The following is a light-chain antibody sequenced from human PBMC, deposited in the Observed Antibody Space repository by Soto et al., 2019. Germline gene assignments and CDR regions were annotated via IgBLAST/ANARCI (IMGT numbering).Light chain of an antibody. J-gene: IGKJ3*01. CDR2: WTS. CDR3: QQFYSSPFT. V-gene: IGKV4-1*01. CDR1: QTVLYISNNKSY. Sequence: DIVMTQSPDSLAVSLGERATIDCRSSQTVLYISNNKSYIAWYQQKSGQPPKLLISWTSTRESGVPDRFSGSGSGTDFTLTISNLQAEDVAGYYCQQFYSSPFTFGPGTKVHIK.